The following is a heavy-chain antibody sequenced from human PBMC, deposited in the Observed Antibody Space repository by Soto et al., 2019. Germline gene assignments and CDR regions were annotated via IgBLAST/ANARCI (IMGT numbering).Heavy chain of an antibody. CDR3: AKECYSPYAFDI. V-gene: IGHV3-23*01. D-gene: IGHD3-16*02. J-gene: IGHJ3*02. Sequence: VRSLRLPCTSSLFNFSSYAMSLVGQAPGKWLEWVSAISGSGGSTYYADSVKGRFTISRDNSKNTLYLQMNSLRAEDTAVYYCAKECYSPYAFDIWGQGTMVTVSS. CDR2: ISGSGGST. CDR1: LFNFSSYA.